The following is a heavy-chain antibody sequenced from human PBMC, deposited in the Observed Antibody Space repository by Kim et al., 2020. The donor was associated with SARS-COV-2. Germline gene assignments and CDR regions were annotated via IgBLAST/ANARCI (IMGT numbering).Heavy chain of an antibody. J-gene: IGHJ3*01. D-gene: IGHD1-1*01. CDR1: GFTFTSYA. CDR3: AKVQVWSDRGFDL. Sequence: GGSLRLSCAASGFTFTSYAMAWVRQAPGKGLEWLSGISGSGGSTYYADLVKGRFTISRDNFKNTLYLQMNSLRAEDTAVYYCAKVQVWSDRGFDLWGQGTVVTVSS. CDR2: ISGSGGST. V-gene: IGHV3-23*01.